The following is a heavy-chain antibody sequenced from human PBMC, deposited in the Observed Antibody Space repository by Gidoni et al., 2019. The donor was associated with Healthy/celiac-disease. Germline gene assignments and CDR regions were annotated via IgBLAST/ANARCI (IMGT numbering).Heavy chain of an antibody. CDR3: AKGGAARLRGWGWFDP. CDR1: GFTFDDYA. D-gene: IGHD6-6*01. J-gene: IGHJ5*02. Sequence: EVQLVESGGGLVQPGRSLRLSCAASGFTFDDYAMHWVRQAPGKGLEWVSGISWNSGSIGYADSVKGRFTISRDNAKNSLYLQMNSLRAEDTALYYCAKGGAARLRGWGWFDPWGQGTLVTVSS. CDR2: ISWNSGSI. V-gene: IGHV3-9*01.